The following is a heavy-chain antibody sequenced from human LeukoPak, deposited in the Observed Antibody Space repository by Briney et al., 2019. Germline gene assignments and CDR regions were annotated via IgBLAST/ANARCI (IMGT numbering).Heavy chain of an antibody. CDR1: GGSISSSHW. V-gene: IGHV4-4*02. CDR2: IYHSGST. CDR3: ARERSGSEIFARSFDI. D-gene: IGHD3-10*01. Sequence: SETLSLTCAVSGGSISSSHWWSWVRQPPGKGLEWIGEIYHSGSTNYNPSLKSRITISVDMSQNQFSLKLSSVTAADTAVYYCARERSGSEIFARSFDIWGQGTMVTVSS. J-gene: IGHJ3*02.